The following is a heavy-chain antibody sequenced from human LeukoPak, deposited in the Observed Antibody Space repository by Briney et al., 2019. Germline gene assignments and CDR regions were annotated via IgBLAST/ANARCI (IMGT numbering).Heavy chain of an antibody. CDR2: IYSDGST. D-gene: IGHD2-15*01. Sequence: GGSLRLSCAASGFTVSSDYMNWVRQAPGKGLEWVSVIYSDGSTYYADSVKGRFTISRDKSKNTLYLQLNSLRAEDAAVYFCARQSGGPYNWFDPWGQGTLVTVSS. CDR3: ARQSGGPYNWFDP. V-gene: IGHV3-66*04. CDR1: GFTVSSDY. J-gene: IGHJ5*02.